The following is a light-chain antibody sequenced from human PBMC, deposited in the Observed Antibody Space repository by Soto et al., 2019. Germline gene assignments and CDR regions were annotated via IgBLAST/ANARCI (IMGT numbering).Light chain of an antibody. CDR3: SSYTSSSAPHVV. J-gene: IGLJ2*01. CDR1: SSDAGGYYY. CDR2: EVT. V-gene: IGLV2-14*01. Sequence: QSVLTQPVSVSGSPGQSITISCTGTSSDAGGYYYVSWYQHHQGKAPKLIIYEVTNRPSGVSYRFSGSKSGNTASLIISGLQAEDEADYYCSSYTSSSAPHVVFGGGTKLTLL.